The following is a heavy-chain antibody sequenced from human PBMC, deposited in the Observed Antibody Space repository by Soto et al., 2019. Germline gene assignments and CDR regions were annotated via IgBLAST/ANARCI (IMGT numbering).Heavy chain of an antibody. CDR3: ASGGFGEFVYQFDY. CDR2: ISAYNGNT. CDR1: GYTFTSYG. V-gene: IGHV1-18*01. D-gene: IGHD3-10*01. Sequence: QVQLVQSGAEVKKPGASVKVSCKPSGYTFTSYGITWVRQAPGQGLEWMGWISAYNGNTNYAQKFQGRVTMTTDTATSKAYMELRSRGADDTAVYYCASGGFGEFVYQFDYWGHGTLVTVSS. J-gene: IGHJ4*01.